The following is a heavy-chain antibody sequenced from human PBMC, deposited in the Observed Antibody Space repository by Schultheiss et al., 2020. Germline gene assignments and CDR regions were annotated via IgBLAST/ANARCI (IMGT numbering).Heavy chain of an antibody. CDR1: GYTFTSYY. J-gene: IGHJ4*02. V-gene: IGHV1-46*01. CDR2: INPSGGST. CDR3: ARSSGGYFDY. Sequence: GESLKISCKASGYTFTSYYMHWVRQAPGQGLEWMGIINPSGGSTSYAQKFQGRVTMTRDTSTSTVYMELSSLRSEDTAVYYCARSSGGYFDYWGQGTLVTVSS.